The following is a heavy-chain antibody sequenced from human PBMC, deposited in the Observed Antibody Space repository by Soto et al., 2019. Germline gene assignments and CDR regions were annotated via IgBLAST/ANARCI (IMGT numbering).Heavy chain of an antibody. Sequence: PGGSLRLSCAVSGFTFSYYSMNWVRQAPGKGLEWISYISSSSDTIYYADSMKGRFTISRDNAKNSLYLQMNGLRDDDTAVYFCARGRLWSFDYWGQGTLVTV. CDR3: ARGRLWSFDY. CDR2: ISSSSDTI. CDR1: GFTFSYYS. D-gene: IGHD3-10*01. V-gene: IGHV3-48*02. J-gene: IGHJ4*02.